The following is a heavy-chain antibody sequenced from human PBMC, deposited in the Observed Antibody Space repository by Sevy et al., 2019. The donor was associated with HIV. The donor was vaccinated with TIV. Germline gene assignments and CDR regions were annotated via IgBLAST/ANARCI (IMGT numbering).Heavy chain of an antibody. D-gene: IGHD2-21*01. CDR1: GFTFGDFA. CDR3: TRDGGGGNILASYYYYDMDV. V-gene: IGHV3-49*03. Sequence: GGSLRLSCTTSGFTFGDFAMSWFRQAPGKGLEWVGFIRSKDYGGTTEYAASVKGRFTISRDDSKNIAYMQMKSLKTEDTAVYYCTRDGGGGNILASYYYYDMDVWGQGTTVTVSS. CDR2: IRSKDYGGTT. J-gene: IGHJ6*02.